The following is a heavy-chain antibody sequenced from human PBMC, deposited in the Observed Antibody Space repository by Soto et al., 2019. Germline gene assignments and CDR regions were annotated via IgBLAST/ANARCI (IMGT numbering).Heavy chain of an antibody. V-gene: IGHV4-31*03. CDR1: GGPISSGGYY. CDR2: IYYSGST. J-gene: IGHJ5*02. CDR3: ARELEYSSSWYSGENRKSWFDP. D-gene: IGHD6-13*01. Sequence: SETLSLTCTVSGGPISSGGYYWSWIRQHPGKGLEWIGYIYYSGSTYYNPSLKSRVTISVDTSKNQFSLKLSSVTAADTAVYYCARELEYSSSWYSGENRKSWFDPWGQGTLVTVSS.